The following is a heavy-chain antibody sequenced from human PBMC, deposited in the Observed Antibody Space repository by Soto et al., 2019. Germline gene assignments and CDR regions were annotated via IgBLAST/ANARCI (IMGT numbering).Heavy chain of an antibody. J-gene: IGHJ6*02. V-gene: IGHV3-15*01. Sequence: GGSLRLSCAASGFTFSNAWMSWVRQAPGKGLEWVGRIKSKTDGGTTDYAAPVKGRFTISRDDSKNTLYLQMNSLKTEDTAVYYCTTRLRLLEWSNQDYYYGMDVWGQGTTVTVYS. CDR2: IKSKTDGGTT. D-gene: IGHD3-3*01. CDR3: TTRLRLLEWSNQDYYYGMDV. CDR1: GFTFSNAW.